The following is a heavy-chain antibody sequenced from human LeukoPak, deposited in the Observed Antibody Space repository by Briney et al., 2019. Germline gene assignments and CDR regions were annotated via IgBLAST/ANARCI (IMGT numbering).Heavy chain of an antibody. CDR1: GFTFSSYG. CDR2: IRYDGSNK. Sequence: PGGSLRHSCAASGFTFSSYGMDWVRQAPGKGLEGVAFIRYDGSNKYYADSVKGRFTISRDNSKNTLYLQMNSLRTEDTAVYYCAKVHSSGWEFDYWGQGTLVTVSS. CDR3: AKVHSSGWEFDY. D-gene: IGHD6-19*01. J-gene: IGHJ4*02. V-gene: IGHV3-30*02.